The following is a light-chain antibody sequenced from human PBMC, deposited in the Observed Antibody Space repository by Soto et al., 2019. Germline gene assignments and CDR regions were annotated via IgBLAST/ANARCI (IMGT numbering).Light chain of an antibody. CDR1: QRIGSW. CDR3: QQFSSYQLT. Sequence: DIQMTQSPSTLSASVGDRVTITCRASQRIGSWLAWYQQKPGKAPKLLIYDASTLESGVPSRFSGSGSGSETEFTLTISSLQPDDFATYYCQQFSSYQLTFGVGTKVEIK. CDR2: DAS. J-gene: IGKJ4*01. V-gene: IGKV1-5*01.